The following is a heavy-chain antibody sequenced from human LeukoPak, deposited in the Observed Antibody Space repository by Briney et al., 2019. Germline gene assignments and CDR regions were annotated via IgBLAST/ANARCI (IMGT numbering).Heavy chain of an antibody. J-gene: IGHJ5*02. CDR3: ARGLHCSKANCRRGEWFDP. Sequence: ASMKVSCKASGYTFTSYDINWVRQATRQGLEWMGWMNPDSGNTGYAQKFQGRVTMTRNASISTAYMELSSLRSEDTAMYYCARGLHCSKANCRRGEWFDPWGQGTLVTVSS. V-gene: IGHV1-8*01. CDR1: GYTFTSYD. D-gene: IGHD2-2*01. CDR2: MNPDSGNT.